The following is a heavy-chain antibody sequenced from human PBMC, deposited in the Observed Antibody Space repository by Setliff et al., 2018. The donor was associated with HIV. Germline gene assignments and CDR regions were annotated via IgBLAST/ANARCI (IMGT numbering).Heavy chain of an antibody. D-gene: IGHD5-12*01. Sequence: ASVKVSCKASGYTFTSYGISWVRQAPGQGLEWMGWISAYNGNTNYAQKLQGRVIMTRDTSTNTLYMELSNLRSDDTAVYYCARDLKEDSGSDVIGLSSDTFDIWGQGTMVTVSS. J-gene: IGHJ3*02. CDR3: ARDLKEDSGSDVIGLSSDTFDI. CDR2: ISAYNGNT. V-gene: IGHV1-18*01. CDR1: GYTFTSYG.